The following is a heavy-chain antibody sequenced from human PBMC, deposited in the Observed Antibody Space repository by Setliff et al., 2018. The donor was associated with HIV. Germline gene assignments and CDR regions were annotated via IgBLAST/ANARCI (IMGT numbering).Heavy chain of an antibody. J-gene: IGHJ6*02. CDR3: ARSRTSSGYYGVTGYGMDV. V-gene: IGHV4-59*01. D-gene: IGHD3-22*01. CDR1: GGSISSDY. CDR2: IYYSGST. Sequence: PSETLSLTCTVSGGSISSDYWSWIRQPPGKGLEWIGYIYYSGSTNYNPSLKSRVTISVATSKNQFSLKLNSVTTADTAAYYCARSRTSSGYYGVTGYGMDVWGQGTTVTVS.